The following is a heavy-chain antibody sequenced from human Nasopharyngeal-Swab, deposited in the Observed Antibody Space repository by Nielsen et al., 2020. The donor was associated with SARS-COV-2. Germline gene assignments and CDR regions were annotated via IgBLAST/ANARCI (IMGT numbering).Heavy chain of an antibody. J-gene: IGHJ6*02. D-gene: IGHD6-19*01. CDR2: IDPSDSYT. V-gene: IGHV5-10-1*01. CDR3: ARQGQQWLVNYYYYGMDV. CDR1: GYSFTSYW. Sequence: GESLKISCKGSGYSFTSYWISWVRQMPGKGLEWMGSIDPSDSYTNYSPSFQGHVTISADKSISTAYLQWRSLKASDNAMYYCARQGQQWLVNYYYYGMDVWGQGTTVTVSS.